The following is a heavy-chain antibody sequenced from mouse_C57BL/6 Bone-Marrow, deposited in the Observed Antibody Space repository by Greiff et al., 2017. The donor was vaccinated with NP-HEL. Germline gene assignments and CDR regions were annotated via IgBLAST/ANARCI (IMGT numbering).Heavy chain of an antibody. CDR1: GFTFSSYA. J-gene: IGHJ2*01. V-gene: IGHV5-4*01. Sequence: EVHLVESGGGLVKPGGSLKLSCAASGFTFSSYAMSWVRQTPEKRLEWVATISDGGSYTYYPDNVKGRFTISRDNAKNNLYPQMSHLKSEDTAMYYCARALYYGNFDYWGQGTTLTVSS. CDR2: ISDGGSYT. CDR3: ARALYYGNFDY. D-gene: IGHD2-1*01.